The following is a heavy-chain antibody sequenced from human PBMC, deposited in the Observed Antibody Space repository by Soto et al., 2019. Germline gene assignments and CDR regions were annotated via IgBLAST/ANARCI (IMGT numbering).Heavy chain of an antibody. D-gene: IGHD3-16*02. CDR1: GFTFSNYA. J-gene: IGHJ4*02. CDR3: AKALGELSPESFDY. CDR2: IIGSGANT. Sequence: PGGSLRLSCGASGFTFSNYAMRWVRQVPGKGPEWVSTIIGSGANTYYADSVKGRFTISRDNFKNTLHLQMNSLRAEDTAVYYCAKALGELSPESFDYWGQGILVTVSS. V-gene: IGHV3-23*01.